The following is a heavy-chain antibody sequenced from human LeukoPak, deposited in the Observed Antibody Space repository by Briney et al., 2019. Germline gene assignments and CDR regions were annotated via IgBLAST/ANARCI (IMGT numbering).Heavy chain of an antibody. V-gene: IGHV5-51*01. CDR3: ARMETYYGSGSYFDAFDI. Sequence: GESLKISCKGSGYSFTNYWIGWVRQMPGKGLEWMGIIYPADSDTRYSPSFQDQVTISADKSISTAYLQWSSLKASDTAMYYCARMETYYGSGSYFDAFDIWGQGTMVTVSS. CDR1: GYSFTNYW. J-gene: IGHJ3*02. CDR2: IYPADSDT. D-gene: IGHD3-10*01.